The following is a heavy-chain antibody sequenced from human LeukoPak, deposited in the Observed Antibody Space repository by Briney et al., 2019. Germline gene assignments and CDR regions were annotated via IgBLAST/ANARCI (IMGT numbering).Heavy chain of an antibody. D-gene: IGHD3-10*01. J-gene: IGHJ4*02. CDR3: TSQTPDGSGSYYEPR. Sequence: PGGSLRLSCAASGFTFSGSLMLWVRQASGKGLEWVGRIGSKANTYATAYAASVQGRFTISRDDSKNMAYLQMNSLKTEDTAVYYCTSQTPDGSGSYYEPRWGQGTLVTVPS. V-gene: IGHV3-73*01. CDR1: GFTFSGSL. CDR2: IGSKANTYAT.